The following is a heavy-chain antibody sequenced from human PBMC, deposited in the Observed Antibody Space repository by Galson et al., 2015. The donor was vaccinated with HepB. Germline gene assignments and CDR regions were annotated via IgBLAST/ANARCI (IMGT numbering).Heavy chain of an antibody. D-gene: IGHD5-12*01. V-gene: IGHV3-21*01. CDR2: ISSSSSYI. CDR1: GFTFSSYS. J-gene: IGHJ5*02. Sequence: SLRLSCAASGFTFSSYSMNWVRQAPGKGLEWVSSISSSSSYIYYADSVKGRFTISRDNAKNSLYLQMNSLRAEDTAVYYCARDWRVVATIRWFDPWGQGTLVTVSS. CDR3: ARDWRVVATIRWFDP.